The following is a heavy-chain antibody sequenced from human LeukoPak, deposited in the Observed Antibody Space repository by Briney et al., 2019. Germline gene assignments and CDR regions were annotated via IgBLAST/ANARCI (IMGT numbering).Heavy chain of an antibody. V-gene: IGHV4-59*01. CDR2: IYYSGST. CDR1: GVSFSDYY. D-gene: IGHD3-22*01. J-gene: IGHJ5*02. CDR3: ARGYDSSGYFA. Sequence: PSETLSLTCAVYGVSFSDYYWSWIRQSPGKGLEWIGYIYYSGSTNYNPSLKSRVTISVDTSKNQFSLKLSSVTAADTAVYYCARGYDSSGYFAWGQGTLVTVSS.